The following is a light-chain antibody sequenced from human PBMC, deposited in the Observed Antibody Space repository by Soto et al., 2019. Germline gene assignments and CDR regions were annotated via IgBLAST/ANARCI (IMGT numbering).Light chain of an antibody. V-gene: IGKV1-39*01. Sequence: DIQMTQSPSSLSASVGDRVTITCRASQSIERYLNWYQQKSGKAPKFLMYATSHLQSGVPSRFSGSGSGTVFTLTISGLQPEDFGSYYCQQTYTVPYTFGQGTKLEIE. CDR2: ATS. CDR3: QQTYTVPYT. CDR1: QSIERY. J-gene: IGKJ2*01.